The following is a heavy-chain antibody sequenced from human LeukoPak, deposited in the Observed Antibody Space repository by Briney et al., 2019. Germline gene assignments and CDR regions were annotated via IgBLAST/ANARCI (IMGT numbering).Heavy chain of an antibody. CDR3: ARGELRYFDWLRAPPTSRRAFDI. D-gene: IGHD3-9*01. J-gene: IGHJ3*02. CDR1: GVSFSGYY. Sequence: TPSETLSLTCAVYGVSFSGYYWSWIRQPPGKGLEWMGEINHSGSTNYNPSLKSRVTISVDTSKNQFSLKLSSVTAADTAVYYCARGELRYFDWLRAPPTSRRAFDIWGQGTMVTVSS. CDR2: INHSGST. V-gene: IGHV4-34*01.